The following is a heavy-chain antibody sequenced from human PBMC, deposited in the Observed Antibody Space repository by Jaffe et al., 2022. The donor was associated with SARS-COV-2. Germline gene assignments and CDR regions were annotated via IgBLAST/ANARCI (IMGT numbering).Heavy chain of an antibody. Sequence: QVQLQQWGAGLLKPSETLSLTCAVYGGSFSGYYWSWIRQPPGKGLEWIGEINHSGSTNYNPSLKSRVTISVDTSKNQFSLKLSSVTAADTAVYYCARGFSASSRGVEGYSSSWFDYWGQGTLVTVSS. V-gene: IGHV4-34*01. CDR2: INHSGST. D-gene: IGHD6-13*01. J-gene: IGHJ4*02. CDR1: GGSFSGYY. CDR3: ARGFSASSRGVEGYSSSWFDY.